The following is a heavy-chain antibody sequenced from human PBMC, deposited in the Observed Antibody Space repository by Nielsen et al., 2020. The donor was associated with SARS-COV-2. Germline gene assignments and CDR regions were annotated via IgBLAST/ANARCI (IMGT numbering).Heavy chain of an antibody. CDR2: ISWNSGSI. CDR3: ARDGKDGYNFDY. J-gene: IGHJ4*02. D-gene: IGHD5-24*01. V-gene: IGHV3-9*01. Sequence: SLKISCAASGFTFDDYAMHWVRQAPGKGLEWVSGISWNSGSIGYADSVKGRFTISRDNSKNTLYLQMNSLRAEDTAVYYCARDGKDGYNFDYWGQGTLVTVSS. CDR1: GFTFDDYA.